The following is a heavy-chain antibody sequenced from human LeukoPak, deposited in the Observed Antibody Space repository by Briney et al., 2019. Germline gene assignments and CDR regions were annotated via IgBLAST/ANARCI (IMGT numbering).Heavy chain of an antibody. D-gene: IGHD3-10*01. CDR1: GITLSNYG. V-gene: IGHV3-23*01. Sequence: GGSLRLSCAVSGITLSNYGMSWVRQAPGKGLEWVAGLSGSGGGTNYADSVQGRFTISRDNPKNTLCLQMNGLRAEDTAVYFCAKRGVVIRVFLVGFHKGAYYFDSWGQGALVTVSS. CDR2: LSGSGGGT. J-gene: IGHJ4*02. CDR3: AKRGVVIRVFLVGFHKGAYYFDS.